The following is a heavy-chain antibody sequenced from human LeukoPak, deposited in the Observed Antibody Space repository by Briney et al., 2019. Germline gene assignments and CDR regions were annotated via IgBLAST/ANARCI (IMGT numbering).Heavy chain of an antibody. V-gene: IGHV3-11*06. CDR2: ISGSSSYI. CDR3: ARRATTERGHSYGLDY. CDR1: GFTFSDYY. Sequence: GGSLRLSCAASGFTFSDYYMSWIRQAPGKGLEWVSSISGSSSYIYDADSVKGRFTISRDNAKNSLYLQMNSLRAEDTAVYYCARRATTERGHSYGLDYWGQGTLVTVSS. D-gene: IGHD5-18*01. J-gene: IGHJ4*02.